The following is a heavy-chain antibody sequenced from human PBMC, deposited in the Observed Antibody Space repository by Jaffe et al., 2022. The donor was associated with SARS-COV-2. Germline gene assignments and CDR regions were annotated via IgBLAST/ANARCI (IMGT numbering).Heavy chain of an antibody. D-gene: IGHD2-2*01. CDR2: IYYSGTT. V-gene: IGHV4-59*01. CDR3: ARDRPSTSCYDY. CDR1: GASMINYY. Sequence: QVQLEESGPGLVKPSETLSLTCTVSGASMINYYWSWIRQSPGKGLEWIGYIYYSGTTSYNPSLKARVTISIDTSKNQFSLNLNSVTAADTAVYYCARDRPSTSCYDYWGRGTLVTVSS. J-gene: IGHJ4*02.